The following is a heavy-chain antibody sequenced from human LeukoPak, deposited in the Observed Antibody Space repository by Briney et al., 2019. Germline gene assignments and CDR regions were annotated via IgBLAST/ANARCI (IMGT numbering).Heavy chain of an antibody. V-gene: IGHV4-39*07. CDR1: GGSISSSSYY. Sequence: SETLSLTCTVSGGSISSSSYYWGWIRQPPGKGLEWIGSIYYSGSTYYNPSLKSRVTISVDTSKNQFSLKLSSVTAADTAVYYCAREYCSGGSCYSGYYYYYMDVWGKGTTVTVSS. D-gene: IGHD2-15*01. J-gene: IGHJ6*03. CDR2: IYYSGST. CDR3: AREYCSGGSCYSGYYYYYMDV.